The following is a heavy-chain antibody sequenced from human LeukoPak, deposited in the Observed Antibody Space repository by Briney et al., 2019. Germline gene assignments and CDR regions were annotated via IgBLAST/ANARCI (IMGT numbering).Heavy chain of an antibody. V-gene: IGHV1-2*02. CDR1: GYTFTGNY. CDR3: ARDLGIAAETDY. CDR2: INPNSGGT. J-gene: IGHJ4*02. D-gene: IGHD6-13*01. Sequence: GASVKVSCKASGYTFTGNYMHWVRQAPGQGLEWMGWINPNSGGTNYAQKFQGRVTMTRDTSISTAYMELSRLRSDDTAVYYCARDLGIAAETDYWGQGTLVTVSS.